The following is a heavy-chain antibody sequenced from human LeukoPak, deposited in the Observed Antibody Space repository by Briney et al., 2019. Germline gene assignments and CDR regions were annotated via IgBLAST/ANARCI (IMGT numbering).Heavy chain of an antibody. CDR3: AVERGGCSAVTCYAFNH. D-gene: IGHD2-15*01. CDR2: IKSKVDGGTT. CDR1: GFSFSDGW. J-gene: IGHJ4*02. Sequence: GESLRLSCAGSGFSFSDGWTGWVRQAPGKGLEWVGRIKSKVDGGTTDYAAPVKGRFTISRDDSQNKLFLQMNSLEIGDTAVYYCAVERGGCSAVTCYAFNHWGQGTLVTVSS. V-gene: IGHV3-15*01.